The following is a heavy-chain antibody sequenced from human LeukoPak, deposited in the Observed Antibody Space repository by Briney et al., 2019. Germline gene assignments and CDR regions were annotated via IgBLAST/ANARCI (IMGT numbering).Heavy chain of an antibody. D-gene: IGHD1-26*01. CDR2: IYYSGST. V-gene: IGHV4-39*01. CDR1: GGSISSSSYY. J-gene: IGHJ6*03. CDR3: ARTVGATDYYYYYMDV. Sequence: PSETLSLTCTVSGGSISSSSYYWGWIRQPPGKGLEWIGSIYYSGSTYYNPSLKSRVTISVDTSKNQFSLKLSSVTAADTAVYYCARTVGATDYYYYYMDVWGKGTTVTVSS.